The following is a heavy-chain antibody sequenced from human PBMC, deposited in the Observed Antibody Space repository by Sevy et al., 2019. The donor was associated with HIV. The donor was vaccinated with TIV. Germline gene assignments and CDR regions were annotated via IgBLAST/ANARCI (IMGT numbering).Heavy chain of an antibody. CDR3: ANAYSGSYSHSYLYALDV. CDR1: GFSFSYYG. Sequence: GSPRLSCTGSGFSFSYYGIHWVRQAPGKGLDWVALISHDGINEYYADSVKGRFTISRDNSRNTVYLEMNSLRNEDTAIYFCANAYSGSYSHSYLYALDVWGQGTTVTVSS. D-gene: IGHD1-26*01. CDR2: ISHDGINE. V-gene: IGHV3-30*18. J-gene: IGHJ6*02.